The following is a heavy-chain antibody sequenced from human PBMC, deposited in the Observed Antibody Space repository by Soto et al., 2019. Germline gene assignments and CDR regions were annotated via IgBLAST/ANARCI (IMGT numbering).Heavy chain of an antibody. J-gene: IGHJ6*02. Sequence: QMQLVESGGGVVQPGRSLRLSCAASGFTFSAYDMHWVRQAPGKGLEWVAVISYDESDKYYADSVKGRFTITRDNSKNTLYLQMNSLRAEDTAVYYCAKDRCIRNSCNILAYGMDVWGQGTTVTVSS. CDR2: ISYDESDK. D-gene: IGHD2-2*01. CDR1: GFTFSAYD. CDR3: AKDRCIRNSCNILAYGMDV. V-gene: IGHV3-30*18.